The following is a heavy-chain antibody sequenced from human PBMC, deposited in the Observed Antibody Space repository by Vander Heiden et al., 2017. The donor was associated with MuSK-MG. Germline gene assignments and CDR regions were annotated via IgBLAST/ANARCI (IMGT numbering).Heavy chain of an antibody. CDR2: ISWNSAVR. J-gene: IGHJ4*02. CDR1: GFNFVDYG. CDR3: AKDSTYHGQQRYHHYLDQ. Sequence: EVQLVESGGGVVKPGTSLRLSCSASGFNFVDYGLHWVRQAPGKGLEWLSGISWNSAVRDYADAVQGLFIISRDRVGRSVFRQLTSLTTEETALYYCAKDSTYHGQQRYHHYLDQWGQGALVTVSS. D-gene: IGHD3-10*01. V-gene: IGHV3-9*01.